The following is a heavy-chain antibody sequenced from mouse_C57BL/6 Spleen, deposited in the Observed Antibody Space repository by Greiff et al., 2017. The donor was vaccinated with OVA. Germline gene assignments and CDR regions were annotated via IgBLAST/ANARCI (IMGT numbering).Heavy chain of an antibody. CDR2: ISSGGSYT. CDR3: ARRDGYY. CDR1: GFTFSSYG. D-gene: IGHD2-3*01. J-gene: IGHJ2*01. V-gene: IGHV5-6*01. Sequence: EVQLQESGGDLVKPGGSLKLSCAASGFTFSSYGMSWVRQTPDKRLEWVATISSGGSYTYYPDSVKGRFTISRDNAKNTLYLQMSSLKSEDTAMYYCARRDGYYWGQGTTLTVSS.